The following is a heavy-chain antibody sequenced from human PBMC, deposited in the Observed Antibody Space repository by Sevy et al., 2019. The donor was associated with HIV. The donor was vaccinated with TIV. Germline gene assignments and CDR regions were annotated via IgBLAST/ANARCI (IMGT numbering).Heavy chain of an antibody. D-gene: IGHD6-13*01. Sequence: ASVKVSCKASGYTFTSYGISWVRQAPGQGLEWMGWISAYNGNTNYAQKLQGRVTMTTDTSTSTAYMELRSLRFDDTAVYYCARDRIAAAGNPSYFDYWGQGTLVTVSS. CDR3: ARDRIAAAGNPSYFDY. CDR2: ISAYNGNT. V-gene: IGHV1-18*01. J-gene: IGHJ4*02. CDR1: GYTFTSYG.